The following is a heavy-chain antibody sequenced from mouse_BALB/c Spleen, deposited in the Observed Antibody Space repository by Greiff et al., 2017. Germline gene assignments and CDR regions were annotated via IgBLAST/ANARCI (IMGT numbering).Heavy chain of an antibody. V-gene: IGHV5-6-3*01. CDR3: ARRYGSSYSYYFDY. J-gene: IGHJ2*01. Sequence: EVQVVESGGGLVQPGGSLKLSCAASGFTFSSYGMSWVRQTPDKRLELVATINSNGGSTYYPDSVKGRFTISRDNAKNTLYLQMSSLKSEDTAMYYCARRYGSSYSYYFDYWGQGTTLTVSS. CDR2: INSNGGST. D-gene: IGHD1-1*01. CDR1: GFTFSSYG.